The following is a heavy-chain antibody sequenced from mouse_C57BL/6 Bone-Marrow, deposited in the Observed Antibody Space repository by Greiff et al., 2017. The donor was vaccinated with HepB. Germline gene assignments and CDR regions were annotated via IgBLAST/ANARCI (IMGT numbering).Heavy chain of an antibody. J-gene: IGHJ2*01. D-gene: IGHD1-1*01. V-gene: IGHV5-16*01. Sequence: EVHLVESEGGLVQPGSSMKLSCTASGFTFSDYYMAWVRQVPEKGLEWVANINYDGSSTYYLDSLKSRFIISRDNAKNILYLQMSSLKSEDTATYYCARELLRESYFDYWGQGTTLTVSS. CDR1: GFTFSDYY. CDR3: ARELLRESYFDY. CDR2: INYDGSST.